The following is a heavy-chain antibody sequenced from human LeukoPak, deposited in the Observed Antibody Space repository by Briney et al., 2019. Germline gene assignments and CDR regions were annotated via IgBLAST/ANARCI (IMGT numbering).Heavy chain of an antibody. Sequence: SSETLSLTCTVSGGSISSYYWSWIRQPPGKGLEWIGYIYYGGSTNYNPSLKSRVTISLDTSKNQFSLQLSSVTAADTAVYYCARGILAAAGRIWDYWGQGTLVTVSS. D-gene: IGHD6-13*01. CDR2: IYYGGST. CDR1: GGSISSYY. CDR3: ARGILAAAGRIWDY. V-gene: IGHV4-59*01. J-gene: IGHJ4*02.